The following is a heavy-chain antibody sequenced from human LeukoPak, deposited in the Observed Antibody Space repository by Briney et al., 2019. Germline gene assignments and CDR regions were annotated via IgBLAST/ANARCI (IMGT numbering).Heavy chain of an antibody. CDR3: ARRSGFKYYFDY. J-gene: IGHJ4*02. V-gene: IGHV4-39*01. CDR2: RYFSVGT. D-gene: IGHD3-3*01. CDR1: GGSISSSSYY. Sequence: PSETLSLTCTVSGGSISSSSYYWGWIRQPPGKGLEWIGSRYFSVGTYDNPTLKSPVTISVDTSKNQFSLKLSSVTAADTAVYYCARRSGFKYYFDYWGEGTLVTVSS.